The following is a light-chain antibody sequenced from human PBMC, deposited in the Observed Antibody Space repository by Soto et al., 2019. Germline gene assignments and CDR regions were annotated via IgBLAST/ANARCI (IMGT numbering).Light chain of an antibody. CDR3: LQYYSTGT. J-gene: IGKJ1*01. CDR2: WAS. Sequence: DIVMTQSPDSLAVSLGERATINCKSSQSVLYSSNNKNYLAWYQHKPGQPPKLLIYWASTRESGVPDRFSGGGSGTDFTLTISSLQAEDVAVYYCLQYYSTGTFGQGTKVEIK. V-gene: IGKV4-1*01. CDR1: QSVLYSSNNKNY.